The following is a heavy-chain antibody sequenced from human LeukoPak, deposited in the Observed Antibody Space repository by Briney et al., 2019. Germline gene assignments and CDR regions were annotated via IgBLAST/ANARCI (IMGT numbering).Heavy chain of an antibody. J-gene: IGHJ4*02. V-gene: IGHV1-18*01. Sequence: ASVKVSCKASGYTFTSYGISWVRQAPGQGLEWMGWISAYNGNTNYAQKLQGRVTMTTDTSTSTAYMELRSLRSDDTAVYYCARTTKPVGAQPTPYDYWGQGTLVTVSS. CDR2: ISAYNGNT. CDR1: GYTFTSYG. D-gene: IGHD1-26*01. CDR3: ARTTKPVGAQPTPYDY.